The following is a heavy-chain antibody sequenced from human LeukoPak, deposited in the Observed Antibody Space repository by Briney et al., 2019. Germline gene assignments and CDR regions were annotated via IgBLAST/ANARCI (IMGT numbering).Heavy chain of an antibody. D-gene: IGHD2-2*01. CDR3: ARGGGYCSSPSCSRRTAYYYYGMDV. J-gene: IGHJ6*02. V-gene: IGHV1-8*01. Sequence: ASVKVSCKASGYTFTSYDINWVRQATGQGLEWMGWMNPNSGNTGYAQKFQGRVTMTRNTSISTAYMELSSLRSEDTAVYYCARGGGYCSSPSCSRRTAYYYYGMDVWGQGTTVTVSS. CDR1: GYTFTSYD. CDR2: MNPNSGNT.